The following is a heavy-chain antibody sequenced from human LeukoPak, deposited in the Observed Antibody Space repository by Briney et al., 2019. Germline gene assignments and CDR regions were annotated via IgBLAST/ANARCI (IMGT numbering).Heavy chain of an antibody. CDR1: GYTFTSYG. D-gene: IGHD5-18*01. CDR2: ISAYNGNT. CDR3: AILATAIDLDY. Sequence: GASVKVSCKASGYTFTSYGISWVRQAPGQGLEWMGWISAYNGNTNYAQKLQGRVTMTTDTSTSTAYMELRSLRPDDTAVYYCAILATAIDLDYWGQGTLVTVSS. J-gene: IGHJ4*02. V-gene: IGHV1-18*01.